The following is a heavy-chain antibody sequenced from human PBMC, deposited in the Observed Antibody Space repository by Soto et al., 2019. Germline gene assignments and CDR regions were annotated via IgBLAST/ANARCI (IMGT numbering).Heavy chain of an antibody. CDR3: ERRGSGSYYDY. D-gene: IGHD1-26*01. Sequence: EVQLLESGGGLVQPGGSLRLSCAASGFTFSSDAMRWVRQAPVKGLEWVSAISGSGGSTYYADSVKGRFTISRDNSKNTLYRQMNSLRAEDTAVYYCERRGSGSYYDYWGQGNLVTVSS. V-gene: IGHV3-23*01. J-gene: IGHJ4*02. CDR1: GFTFSSDA. CDR2: ISGSGGST.